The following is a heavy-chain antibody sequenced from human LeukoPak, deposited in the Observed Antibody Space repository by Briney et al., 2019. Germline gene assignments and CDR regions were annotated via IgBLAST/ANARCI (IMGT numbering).Heavy chain of an antibody. D-gene: IGHD3-3*01. CDR1: GGSISSGGYY. V-gene: IGHV4-61*08. J-gene: IGHJ4*02. CDR3: AKYDFWSGLDS. Sequence: SETLSLTCTVSGGSISSGGYYWSWLRQPPGKGLEWIGYIYYSGSTSYNPSLKTRVTISIDPPKNQFSLKLSSVTAADTAMYYCAKYDFWSGLDSWGQGTLVTVSS. CDR2: IYYSGST.